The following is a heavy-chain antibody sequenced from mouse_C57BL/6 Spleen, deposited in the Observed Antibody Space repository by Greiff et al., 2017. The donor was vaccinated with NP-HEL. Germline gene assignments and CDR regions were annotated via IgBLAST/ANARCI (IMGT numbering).Heavy chain of an antibody. CDR3: ARDEGPPYYYAMDY. Sequence: EVKLVESGGGLVKPGGSLKLSCAASGFTFSSYAMSWVRQTPEKRLEWVATISDGGSYTYYPDNVKGRFPISRDNAKNNLYLQMSHLKSEDTAMYYCARDEGPPYYYAMDYWGQGTSVTVSS. CDR1: GFTFSSYA. V-gene: IGHV5-4*01. CDR2: ISDGGSYT. J-gene: IGHJ4*01.